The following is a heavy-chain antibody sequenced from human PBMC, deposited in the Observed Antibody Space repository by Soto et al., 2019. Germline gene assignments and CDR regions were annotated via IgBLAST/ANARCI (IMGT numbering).Heavy chain of an antibody. CDR2: ISSGSSNI. D-gene: IGHD2-15*01. Sequence: EVQLVESGGGLVKPGGSLTLSCAASGFAFRSYNMNWVRQAPGKGLEWVASISSGSSNIYYADSVNGRFTISRDNAKNSLFLQMDSLRSEDSAVYYCASATVVAATFDFWGQGTLVTVSS. J-gene: IGHJ4*02. CDR1: GFAFRSYN. V-gene: IGHV3-21*01. CDR3: ASATVVAATFDF.